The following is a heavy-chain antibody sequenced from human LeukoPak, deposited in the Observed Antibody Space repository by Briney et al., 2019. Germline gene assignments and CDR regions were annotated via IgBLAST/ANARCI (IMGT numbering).Heavy chain of an antibody. Sequence: ASVKVSCKASGYTFIAYYMHWVRQAPGQGLEWMGWINPNSGGTNYAQKFQGRATMTRDTSISAAYMELSRLKSDDTAVYYCARESSVTFRYFDQWGQGTLVTVSS. J-gene: IGHJ4*02. CDR2: INPNSGGT. D-gene: IGHD2-21*02. V-gene: IGHV1-2*02. CDR3: ARESSVTFRYFDQ. CDR1: GYTFIAYY.